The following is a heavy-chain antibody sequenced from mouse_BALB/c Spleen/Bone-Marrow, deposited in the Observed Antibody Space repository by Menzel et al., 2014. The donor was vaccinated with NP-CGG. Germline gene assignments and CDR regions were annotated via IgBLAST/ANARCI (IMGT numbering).Heavy chain of an antibody. D-gene: IGHD1-2*01. CDR1: GFDLSRYW. V-gene: IGHV4-1*02. CDR3: ARLTYYGLTDY. J-gene: IGHJ2*01. Sequence: EVQRVESGGGLVQPGGSLKLSCTASGFDLSRYWMSWVRQAPGKGLQWIGEINPESSTINYSPSLKDKFIISRDNAKNTLYLQMSKVRSEDTALYYCARLTYYGLTDYWGQGTTLTVSS. CDR2: INPESSTI.